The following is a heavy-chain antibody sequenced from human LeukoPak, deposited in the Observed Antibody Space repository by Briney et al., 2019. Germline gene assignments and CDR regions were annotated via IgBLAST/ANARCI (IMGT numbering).Heavy chain of an antibody. V-gene: IGHV1-18*01. D-gene: IGHD2-2*01. CDR3: ARDGGYCSSTSCYEWRSYYGMDV. Sequence: ASVKVSCKASGYTFTSYGISWVRQAPGPGLERMGWISTYNGNTNYAQKLQGRVTMTTDTSTSTAYMELRSLRSDDTAVYYCARDGGYCSSTSCYEWRSYYGMDVWGQGTTVTVSS. CDR2: ISTYNGNT. CDR1: GYTFTSYG. J-gene: IGHJ6*02.